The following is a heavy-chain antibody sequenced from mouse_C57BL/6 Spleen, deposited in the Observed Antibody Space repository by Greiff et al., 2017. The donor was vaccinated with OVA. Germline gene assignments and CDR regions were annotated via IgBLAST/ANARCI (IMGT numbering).Heavy chain of an antibody. D-gene: IGHD2-5*01. CDR1: GYSFTGYY. CDR2: INPSTGGT. Sequence: VQLQQSGPELVKPGASVKLSCKASGYSFTGYYMNWVKQSPEQSLEWIGEINPSTGGTTYNQKFKAKATLTVDKSSSTAYMQLKSLTSEDAAVYYCASYYSNDDFDYWGQGTTLTVSS. CDR3: ASYYSNDDFDY. V-gene: IGHV1-42*01. J-gene: IGHJ2*01.